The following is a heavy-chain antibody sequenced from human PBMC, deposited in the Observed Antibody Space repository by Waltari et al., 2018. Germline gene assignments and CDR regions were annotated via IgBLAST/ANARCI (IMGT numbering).Heavy chain of an antibody. CDR2: ISGNNGDA. V-gene: IGHV1-18*01. D-gene: IGHD3-16*01. Sequence: QLVQSGPEVKKPGASVKVSCKGSGYIFSNYGVTWVRQAPGQGLEWMGWISGNNGDANDEEKFEGRVTMTRDTSTSTAYMEIRGLRSDDTALYFCARDDVDSSAFGGFWGQGTQVTVSS. CDR3: ARDDVDSSAFGGF. CDR1: GYIFSNYG. J-gene: IGHJ4*02.